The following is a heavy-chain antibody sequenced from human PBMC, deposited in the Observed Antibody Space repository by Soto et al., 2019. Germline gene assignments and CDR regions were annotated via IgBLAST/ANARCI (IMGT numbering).Heavy chain of an antibody. CDR1: GGSISSGDYY. D-gene: IGHD3-10*01. V-gene: IGHV4-30-4*01. CDR2: IYYSGST. CDR3: ARGMEYYYDSGIHNPFDY. J-gene: IGHJ4*02. Sequence: LSLTCTVSGGSISSGDYYWSWIRQPPGKGLEWIGYIYYSGSTYYNPSLKSRVTISVDTSKNQFSRKLSSVTAADTAVYYCARGMEYYYDSGIHNPFDYWGQGTLVTVSS.